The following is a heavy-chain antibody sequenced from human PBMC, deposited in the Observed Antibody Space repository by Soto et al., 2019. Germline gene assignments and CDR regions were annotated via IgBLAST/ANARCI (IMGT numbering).Heavy chain of an antibody. D-gene: IGHD4-17*01. V-gene: IGHV3-15*01. CDR3: TVNDYRAYELLQFDF. CDR1: GWSLSNDW. Sequence: GGPLKLACAGAGWSLSNDWRSWGRQAPGKGLEWVGRIKSKTDGGTTDYAAPVKGRFTISRDDSTNTLYLQMNSLKTEDTAVYYCTVNDYRAYELLQFDFWGQGTLVTLSS. J-gene: IGHJ4*02. CDR2: IKSKTDGGTT.